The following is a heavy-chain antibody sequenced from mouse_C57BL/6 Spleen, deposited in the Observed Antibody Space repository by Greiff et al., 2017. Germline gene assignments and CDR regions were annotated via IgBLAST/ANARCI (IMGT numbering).Heavy chain of an antibody. CDR1: GYTFTSYG. CDR3: AREISNYFDY. V-gene: IGHV1-81*01. Sequence: QVQLKQSGAELARPGASVKLSCKASGYTFTSYGISWVKQRTGQGLEWIGEIYPRSGNTYYTEKFKGKATLTADKSSSTAYMELRSLTSEDSAVYFCAREISNYFDYWGQGTTLTVSS. D-gene: IGHD1-1*01. CDR2: IYPRSGNT. J-gene: IGHJ2*01.